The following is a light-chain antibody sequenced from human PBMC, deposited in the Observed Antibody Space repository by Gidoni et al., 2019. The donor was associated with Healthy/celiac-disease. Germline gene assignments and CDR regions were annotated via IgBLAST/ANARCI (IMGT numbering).Light chain of an antibody. CDR2: DAS. CDR1: QSVSSY. CDR3: QQRSNWLSIT. Sequence: EIALTQPPATLSLSPGERATLSCRASQSVSSYLAWSQQKPGQAPRLLINDASNRATGIPARFSGSRSGTDFTLPISSLEPEDFAVYYCQQRSNWLSITFGQGTRLEIK. V-gene: IGKV3-11*01. J-gene: IGKJ5*01.